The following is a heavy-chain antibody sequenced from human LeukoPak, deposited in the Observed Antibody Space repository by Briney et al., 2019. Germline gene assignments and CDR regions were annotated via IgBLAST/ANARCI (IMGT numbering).Heavy chain of an antibody. CDR3: ARDKVLFDP. J-gene: IGHJ5*02. D-gene: IGHD2/OR15-2a*01. CDR2: IYYSGST. Sequence: SSETLSLTCTVSGGSISSHYWSWLRQPPGKGLEWSGYIYYSGSTNYNPSLKSRVTISVDTSKNQFSLKLSSVTAADTAVYYCARDKVLFDPWGQATLVTDSS. V-gene: IGHV4-59*11. CDR1: GGSISSHY.